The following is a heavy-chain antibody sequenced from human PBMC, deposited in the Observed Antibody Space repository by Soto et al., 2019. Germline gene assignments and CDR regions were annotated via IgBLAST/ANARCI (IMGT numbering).Heavy chain of an antibody. V-gene: IGHV3-23*01. D-gene: IGHD3-3*01. Sequence: EVQLLESGGGLVQPGGSLRLSCEASGFSFGSFAMNWVRQGPGKGLEWVSLITRSGGRTYYADSVKGRFTISRDNSKNTLFLQMNSLRAEDTAIYYCAKDLGPRLFRSLEWILPDWGQGTLVTVSS. J-gene: IGHJ4*02. CDR1: GFSFGSFA. CDR3: AKDLGPRLFRSLEWILPD. CDR2: ITRSGGRT.